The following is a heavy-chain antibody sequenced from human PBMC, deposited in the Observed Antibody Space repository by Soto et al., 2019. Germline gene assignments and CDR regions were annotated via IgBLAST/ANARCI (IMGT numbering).Heavy chain of an antibody. CDR3: AREQARGSISWYDGPNWFDP. J-gene: IGHJ5*02. CDR1: GYTFSSYG. Sequence: GAPVKVSRKASGYTFSSYGINWGRQAPGQRLQGMGWISAYNGNTNYAQKLQGRVTMTTDTSTSTAYMELRSLRSDDTAVYYCAREQARGSISWYDGPNWFDPWGQGTLVTVSS. D-gene: IGHD6-13*01. V-gene: IGHV1-18*04. CDR2: ISAYNGNT.